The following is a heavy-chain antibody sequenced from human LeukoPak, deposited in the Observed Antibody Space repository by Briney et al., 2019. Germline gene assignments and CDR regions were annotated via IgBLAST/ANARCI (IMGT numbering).Heavy chain of an antibody. Sequence: SQTLSLTCAISGDSVSSNSAAWNWIRQSPSRGLEWLGRTYYRSKWYNDYAVSVKSRITINPDTSKNQFSLQLNSVTPEDTAVYYCARDLPYYGDYSDYYYYYMDVWGKGTTVTVSS. J-gene: IGHJ6*03. D-gene: IGHD4-17*01. CDR2: TYYRSKWYN. CDR1: GDSVSSNSAA. V-gene: IGHV6-1*01. CDR3: ARDLPYYGDYSDYYYYYMDV.